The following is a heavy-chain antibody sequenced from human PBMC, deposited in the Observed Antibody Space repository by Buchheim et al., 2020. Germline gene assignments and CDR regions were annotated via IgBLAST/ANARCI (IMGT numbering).Heavy chain of an antibody. V-gene: IGHV4-59*01. CDR2: IYYSGST. J-gene: IGHJ6*02. CDR3: ARQKNDMHYCYYYGMDV. CDR1: GGSISSYY. Sequence: QVQLQESGPGLVKPSETLSLTCTVSGGSISSYYWSWIRQPPGKGLEWIGYIYYSGSTNYNPSLKSRVTISVDTSKNQFSLKLSSVTAADTAEDYCARQKNDMHYCYYYGMDVWGQGTT. D-gene: IGHD1-1*01.